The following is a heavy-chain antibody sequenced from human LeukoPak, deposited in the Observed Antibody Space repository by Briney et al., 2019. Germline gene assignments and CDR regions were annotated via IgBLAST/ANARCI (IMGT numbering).Heavy chain of an antibody. Sequence: PGGSLRLSCAASGFTLSSYWMHWVRQAPGKGLVWVSRINNDGSTTNYADSVKGRFTISRDNAKNTLYLQMNSLRVEDTAVYYCARGGYWGQGTLVTVSS. CDR1: GFTLSSYW. V-gene: IGHV3-74*01. D-gene: IGHD3-16*01. J-gene: IGHJ4*02. CDR3: ARGGY. CDR2: INNDGSTT.